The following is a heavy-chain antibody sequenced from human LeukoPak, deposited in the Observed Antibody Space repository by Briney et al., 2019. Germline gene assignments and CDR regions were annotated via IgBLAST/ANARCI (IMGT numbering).Heavy chain of an antibody. V-gene: IGHV1-69*05. D-gene: IGHD1-14*01. CDR1: GGTFSSYA. CDR3: ARGPDVPATGDWFDP. Sequence: SVKVSCKASGGTFSSYAISWVRQAPGQGLEWMGRIIPIFGTANYAQKFQGRVTITTDESTSTAYVELSSLRSEDTAVYYCARGPDVPATGDWFDPWGQGTLVTVSS. J-gene: IGHJ5*02. CDR2: IIPIFGTA.